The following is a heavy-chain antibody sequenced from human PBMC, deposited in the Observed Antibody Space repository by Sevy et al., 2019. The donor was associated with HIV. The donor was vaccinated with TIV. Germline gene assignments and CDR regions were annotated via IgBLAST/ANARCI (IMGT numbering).Heavy chain of an antibody. CDR3: SAVGKYFSDSYGYFDY. CDR1: GHTLTDLS. CDR2: FDPEDGER. J-gene: IGHJ4*02. Sequence: ASVKVSCKASGHTLTDLSMHWVRQAPGKGVEWIGCFDPEDGERIYAQKFQGRVTMTEDTSTDTAYMELSSLSSVDMAWYYCSAVGKYFSDSYGYFDYWGQGTLVTVSS. V-gene: IGHV1-24*01. D-gene: IGHD3-22*01.